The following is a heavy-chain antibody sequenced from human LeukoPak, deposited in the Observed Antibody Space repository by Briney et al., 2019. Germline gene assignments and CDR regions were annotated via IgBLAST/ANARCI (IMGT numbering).Heavy chain of an antibody. Sequence: GGSLRLSCAASGFTFSSYSMNWVRQAPGKGLEWVSSISSSSSYIYYADSVKGRFTISRDNAKNSLYLQMNSLRAEDTAVYYCARDEKDGDSGLPYYYYYYMDVWGKGTTVTVSS. J-gene: IGHJ6*03. CDR2: ISSSSSYI. V-gene: IGHV3-21*01. CDR3: ARDEKDGDSGLPYYYYYYMDV. CDR1: GFTFSSYS. D-gene: IGHD4-17*01.